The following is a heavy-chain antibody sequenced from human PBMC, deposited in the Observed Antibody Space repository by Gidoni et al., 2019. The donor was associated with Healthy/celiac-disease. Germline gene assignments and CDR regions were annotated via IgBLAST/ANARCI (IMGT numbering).Heavy chain of an antibody. J-gene: IGHJ6*02. CDR2: ISRSGITI. CDR1: GFTFSSYE. Sequence: EVQLVESGGGLVQPGGSLRLSCAASGFTFSSYEMNWVRQAPGKGLGWFSYISRSGITIYYADSVKGRFTISRDNAKNSLYLQMNSLRAEDTAVYYCARGIFGVVITSGYYYGMDVWGQGTTVTVSS. V-gene: IGHV3-48*03. CDR3: ARGIFGVVITSGYYYGMDV. D-gene: IGHD3-3*01.